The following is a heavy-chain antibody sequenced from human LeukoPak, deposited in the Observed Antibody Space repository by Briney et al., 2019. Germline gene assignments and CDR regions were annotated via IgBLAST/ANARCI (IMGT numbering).Heavy chain of an antibody. J-gene: IGHJ5*02. D-gene: IGHD3-22*01. CDR3: ARDLADDFDSSAINWFDP. V-gene: IGHV1-2*02. CDR1: GYTFTSYG. CDR2: VNPNNGDT. Sequence: AASVKVSCKASGYTFTSYGISWVRQAPGQGLEWMGWVNPNNGDTNYAEKFEARVTMTRDTSINTAYMELTSLRSDDTAVYYCARDLADDFDSSAINWFDPWGPGTLVTVSS.